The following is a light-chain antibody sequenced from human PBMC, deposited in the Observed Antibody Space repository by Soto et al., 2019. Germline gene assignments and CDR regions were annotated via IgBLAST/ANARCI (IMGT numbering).Light chain of an antibody. J-gene: IGKJ1*01. CDR2: QVS. Sequence: DVVMTQSPLSLSVTLRQPASISCRSSQGLVYSDGNTFLNWFHRRPGQSPRRLIYQVSNRDSGVPDRFSGSGSGTDYTLTISGVEAEDVGIYYCVQGTHWPWTFGQGTKVEIK. CDR3: VQGTHWPWT. CDR1: QGLVYSDGNTF. V-gene: IGKV2-30*01.